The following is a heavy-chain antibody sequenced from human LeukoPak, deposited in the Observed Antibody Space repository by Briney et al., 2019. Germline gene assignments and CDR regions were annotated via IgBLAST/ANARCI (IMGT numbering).Heavy chain of an antibody. J-gene: IGHJ2*01. Sequence: SETLSLTCTVSGGSISSYYWSWIRQPPGKGLEWIGHIYYSGSTNYNPSLKSRVTISVDTSKNQFSLKLSSVTAADTAVYYCARDGMTNPWYFDLWGRGTLVTVSS. V-gene: IGHV4-59*01. CDR1: GGSISSYY. D-gene: IGHD4-11*01. CDR2: IYYSGST. CDR3: ARDGMTNPWYFDL.